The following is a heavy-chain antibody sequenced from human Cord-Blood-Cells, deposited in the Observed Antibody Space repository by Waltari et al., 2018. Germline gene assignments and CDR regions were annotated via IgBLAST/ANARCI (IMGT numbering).Heavy chain of an antibody. Sequence: APGQGLEWMGWISAYNGNTNYAQKLQGRVTMTTDTSTSTAYMELRSLRSDDTAVYYCARVITGGEWYFDLWGRGTLVTVSS. D-gene: IGHD3-16*01. CDR3: ARVITGGEWYFDL. J-gene: IGHJ2*01. V-gene: IGHV1-18*01. CDR2: ISAYNGNT.